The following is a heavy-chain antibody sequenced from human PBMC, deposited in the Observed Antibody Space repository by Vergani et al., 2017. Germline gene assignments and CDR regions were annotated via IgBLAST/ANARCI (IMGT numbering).Heavy chain of an antibody. J-gene: IGHJ3*02. V-gene: IGHV3-23*01. D-gene: IGHD4-17*01. Sequence: VQLLESGGGLVQPGGSLRLSCAASGFTFSSFAMSWVRQAPGKGLGWVSVISGRGGSTYYADSVKGRFTISRDNSKNTLYLQMNSLRAEDTAVYYCARPSAPGDYDALDIWGQGTMVTVSS. CDR1: GFTFSSFA. CDR2: ISGRGGST. CDR3: ARPSAPGDYDALDI.